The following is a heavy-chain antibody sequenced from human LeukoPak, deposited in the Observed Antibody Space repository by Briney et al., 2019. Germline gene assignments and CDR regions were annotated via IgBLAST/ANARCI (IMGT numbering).Heavy chain of an antibody. CDR1: GFTFSSYA. V-gene: IGHV3-30-3*01. CDR3: ARDIAVAGLDY. Sequence: GRSLRLSCAASGFTFSSYAMHWVRQAPGKGLEWVAVISYDGSNKYYADSVRGRFTISRDNSKNTLYLQMNSLRAEDTAVYYCARDIAVAGLDYWGQGTLVTVSS. CDR2: ISYDGSNK. J-gene: IGHJ4*02. D-gene: IGHD6-19*01.